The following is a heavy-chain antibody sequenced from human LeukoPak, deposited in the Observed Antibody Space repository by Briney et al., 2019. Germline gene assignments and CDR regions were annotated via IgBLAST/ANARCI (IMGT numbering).Heavy chain of an antibody. D-gene: IGHD2-15*01. CDR2: IYTSGTP. V-gene: IGHV4-4*07. Sequence: PSETLSLTCSVSGGSIGNYFWNWIRQPAGKALEWIGRIYTSGTPNYNPSLRSRVTISIDNSKSQFTLNLMSVTAADTAVYYCAMLSGGGVFDIWSPGQWSPSLQ. CDR1: GGSIGNYF. CDR3: AMLSGGGVFDI. J-gene: IGHJ3*02.